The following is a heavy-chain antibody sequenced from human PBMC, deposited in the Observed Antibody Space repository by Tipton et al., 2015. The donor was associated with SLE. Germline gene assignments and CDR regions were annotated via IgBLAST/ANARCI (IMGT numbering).Heavy chain of an antibody. CDR1: GGSISSYY. D-gene: IGHD4-17*01. Sequence: TLSLTCTVSGGSISSYYWSWIRQPPGKGLEWIGYIYYSGSTNYNPSLKSRLTISLDTSKNQFSLKLSSVTAADTAVYYCARGDLDYGDYNYWGQGTLVTVAS. CDR2: IYYSGST. CDR3: ARGDLDYGDYNY. J-gene: IGHJ4*02. V-gene: IGHV4-59*12.